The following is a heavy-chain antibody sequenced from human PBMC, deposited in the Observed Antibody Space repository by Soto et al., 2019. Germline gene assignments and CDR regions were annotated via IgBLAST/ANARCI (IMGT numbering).Heavy chain of an antibody. CDR1: GFTFSIYT. CDR2: ISDTSSHI. V-gene: IGHV3-21*01. J-gene: IGHJ4*02. Sequence: GWSLRLSCAASGFTFSIYTMTWVRQAPGKGLEWVSSISDTSSHIYYSDSVKGRFTVSRDNAKNSLYLQVNSLRAEDTAVYYCARVRSGGSGYFDYWGQGNMVTLSS. D-gene: IGHD2-15*01. CDR3: ARVRSGGSGYFDY.